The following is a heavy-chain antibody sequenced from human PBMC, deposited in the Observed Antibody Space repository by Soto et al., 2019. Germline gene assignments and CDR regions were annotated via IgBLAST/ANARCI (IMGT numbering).Heavy chain of an antibody. CDR2: IVPLLGTT. D-gene: IGHD1-1*01. Sequence: QVQLVQSGAAVEKPGSSVKISCKASGDSFSSYTLSWMRQASGHGLEWMGRIVPLLGTTNYAQKFQGSVTFIADKSTSTVFMDLRRLRSEDSALYYCARDLSAVDGTQAFDIWGQGTMVIVSS. CDR1: GDSFSSYT. CDR3: ARDLSAVDGTQAFDI. V-gene: IGHV1-69*08. J-gene: IGHJ3*02.